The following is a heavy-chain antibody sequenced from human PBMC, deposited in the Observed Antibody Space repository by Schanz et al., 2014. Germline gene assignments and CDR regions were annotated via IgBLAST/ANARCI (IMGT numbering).Heavy chain of an antibody. CDR2: IFHSGRP. CDR1: GGSMRRGAYS. J-gene: IGHJ6*02. CDR3: AREGPGDYYGMDL. V-gene: IGHV4-30-2*06. Sequence: QVQLQESGSGLVTPSQTLSLTCAVAGGSMRRGAYSWNWIRQSPGKGPEWIGYIFHSGRPYYNPSLKGRVTIPLATSKPQFSQTLRDLTAADTAVYYCAREGPGDYYGMDLWGQGRTVTVSS.